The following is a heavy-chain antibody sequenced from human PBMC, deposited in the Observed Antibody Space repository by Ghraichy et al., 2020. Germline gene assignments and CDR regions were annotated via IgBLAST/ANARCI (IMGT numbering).Heavy chain of an antibody. J-gene: IGHJ4*02. CDR1: GYTLTELS. D-gene: IGHD3-22*01. V-gene: IGHV1-24*01. CDR3: ATVQGGAYDSSGYYYLDY. Sequence: ASVKVSCKVSGYTLTELSMHWVRQAPGKGLEWMGGFDPEDGETIYAQKFQGRVTMTEDTSTDTAYMELSSLRSEDTAVYYCATVQGGAYDSSGYYYLDYWGQGTLVTVSS. CDR2: FDPEDGET.